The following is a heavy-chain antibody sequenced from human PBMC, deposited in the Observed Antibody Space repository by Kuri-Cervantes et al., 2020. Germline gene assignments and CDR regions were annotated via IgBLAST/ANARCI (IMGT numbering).Heavy chain of an antibody. J-gene: IGHJ5*02. Sequence: GGSLRLSCAASGFSFSNYRMNWVRQAPGKGLEWVGRIRSKANSYATAYAASAKGRFTISRDDSKNTAYLQMNSLRAEDTAVYYCARDFYVDWLDPWGQGTLVTVSS. D-gene: IGHD3-3*01. CDR3: ARDFYVDWLDP. CDR2: IRSKANSYAT. CDR1: GFSFSNYR. V-gene: IGHV3-73*01.